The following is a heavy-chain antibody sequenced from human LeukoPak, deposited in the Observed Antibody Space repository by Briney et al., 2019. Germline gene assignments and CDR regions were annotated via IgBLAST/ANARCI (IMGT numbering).Heavy chain of an antibody. CDR2: IWHDGSKT. CDR1: GFSFSGYG. CDR3: AKDVLSGYQGGAYYHYGMDV. D-gene: IGHD5-12*01. J-gene: IGHJ6*02. Sequence: TGGSLRLSCEASGFSFSGYGMHWVRQAPGKGLEWVAVIWHDGSKTYYADSVRGRFTVSRHNFKNTVHLQMNGLRVEDTALYYCAKDVLSGYQGGAYYHYGMDVWGQGTTVTVSS. V-gene: IGHV3-33*03.